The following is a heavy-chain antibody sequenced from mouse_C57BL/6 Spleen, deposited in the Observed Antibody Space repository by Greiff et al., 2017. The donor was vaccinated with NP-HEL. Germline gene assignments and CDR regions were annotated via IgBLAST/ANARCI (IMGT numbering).Heavy chain of an antibody. D-gene: IGHD1-1*01. CDR2: INPSPVCP. V-gene: IGHV1-19*01. CDR1: GSPFPASY. J-gene: IGHJ1*03. CDR3: ARDYGSSYDWYFAV. Sequence: VQLQQSGPVLVTPLSSVPLSCPSSGSPFPASYITCLTPRPVTSLDWIGVINPSPVCPRYNQKFKGKATLTVDKSSSTAYMELNSLTSEDSAVYYCARDYGSSYDWYFAVWGTGTTVTVSS.